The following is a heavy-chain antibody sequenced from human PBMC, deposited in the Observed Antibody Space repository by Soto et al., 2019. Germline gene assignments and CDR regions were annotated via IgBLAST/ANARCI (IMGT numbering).Heavy chain of an antibody. CDR1: GGSISSGGYY. Sequence: SETLSLTCTVSGGSISSGGYYWSWIRQHPGKGLEWIGYIYYSGSTYYNPSLKSRVTISVDTSKNQFSLKLSSVTAADTAVYYCASSYGDSMVDYWGQGTLVTVSS. CDR3: ASSYGDSMVDY. CDR2: IYYSGST. D-gene: IGHD4-17*01. J-gene: IGHJ4*02. V-gene: IGHV4-31*03.